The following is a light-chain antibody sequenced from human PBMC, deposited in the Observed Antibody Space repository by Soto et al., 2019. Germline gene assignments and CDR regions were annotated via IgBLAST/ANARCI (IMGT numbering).Light chain of an antibody. Sequence: DIPLTQSPSTLSASVGDTVTITCRASQRVGSWLAWYQQKPGKAPKLLIFDASNLESGVPSRFSGSGSGTEFTLTISILQPDDFATYYCQQSDSYSTFGGGTRVEVK. CDR1: QRVGSW. J-gene: IGKJ4*01. CDR3: QQSDSYST. V-gene: IGKV1-5*01. CDR2: DAS.